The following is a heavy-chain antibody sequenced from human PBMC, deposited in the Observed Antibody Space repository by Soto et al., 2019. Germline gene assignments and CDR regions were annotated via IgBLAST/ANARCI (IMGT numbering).Heavy chain of an antibody. CDR1: GGTFSRHA. Sequence: QVQLVQSGAEVRKPGSSVNVSCKASGGTFSRHAISWVRQAPGQGLEWMGGIIPIFGTANHAQKFQGRVTIIAEEYTSTVYMELSSLRSEDTAMYYCARGWGYDSNDYYYAYWGQGTLVIVSS. D-gene: IGHD3-22*01. V-gene: IGHV1-69*01. CDR2: IIPIFGTA. CDR3: ARGWGYDSNDYYYAY. J-gene: IGHJ1*01.